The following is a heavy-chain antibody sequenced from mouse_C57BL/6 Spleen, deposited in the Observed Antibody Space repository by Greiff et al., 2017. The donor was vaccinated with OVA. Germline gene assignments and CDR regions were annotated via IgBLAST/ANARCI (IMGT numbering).Heavy chain of an antibody. CDR1: GYTFTSYW. CDR2: IDPSDSET. V-gene: IGHV1-52*01. Sequence: QVQLKQPGAELVRPGSSVKLSCKASGYTFTSYWMHWVKQRPIQGLEWIGNIDPSDSETHYNQKFKDKATLTVDKSSSTAYMQLSSLTSEDSAVYYCAREGYGNYEFAYWGQGTLVTVSA. D-gene: IGHD2-10*02. CDR3: AREGYGNYEFAY. J-gene: IGHJ3*01.